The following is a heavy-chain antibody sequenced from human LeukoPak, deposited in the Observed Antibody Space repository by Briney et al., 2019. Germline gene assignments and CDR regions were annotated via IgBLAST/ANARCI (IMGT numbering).Heavy chain of an antibody. V-gene: IGHV1-18*01. CDR2: ISAYNGNT. D-gene: IGHD3-22*01. CDR3: ARDYDSSGYYYANWFDP. CDR1: GYTFTSYG. Sequence: ASVKVSCKASGYTFTSYGISWVRQAPGQGLEWMGWISAYNGNTNYAQKLQSRVTMTTDTSTSTAYMELRSLRSDDTAVYYCARDYDSSGYYYANWFDPWGQGTLVTVSS. J-gene: IGHJ5*02.